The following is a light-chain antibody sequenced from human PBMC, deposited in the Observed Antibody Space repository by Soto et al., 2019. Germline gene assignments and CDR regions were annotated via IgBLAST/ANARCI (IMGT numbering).Light chain of an antibody. Sequence: QSVLTQPASVSGSPGQLITISCTGTSSDVGGYNYVSWYQQHPGKAPKLMIYDVSNRPSGVSNRFSGSKSGNTASLTISGLQAEDEADYYCTSYTRTSSTTYVFGTGTKVTVL. CDR2: DVS. V-gene: IGLV2-14*01. CDR1: SSDVGGYNY. J-gene: IGLJ1*01. CDR3: TSYTRTSSTTYV.